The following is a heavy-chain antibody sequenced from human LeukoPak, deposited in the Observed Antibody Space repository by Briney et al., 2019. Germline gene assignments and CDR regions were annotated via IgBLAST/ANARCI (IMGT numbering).Heavy chain of an antibody. CDR2: VNHSGST. CDR1: GGSFSGYY. J-gene: IGHJ4*02. Sequence: SETLSLTCAVYGGSFSGYYWSWIRQPPGKGLEWIGEVNHSGSTNYNPSLKSRVTISVDTSKNQFSLKLSSVTAADTAVYYCARGGLWAVRPVDYWGQGTLVTVSS. V-gene: IGHV4-34*01. D-gene: IGHD3-10*01. CDR3: ARGGLWAVRPVDY.